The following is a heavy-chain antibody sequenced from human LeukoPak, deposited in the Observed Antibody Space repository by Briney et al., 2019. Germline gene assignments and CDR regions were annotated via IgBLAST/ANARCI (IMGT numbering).Heavy chain of an antibody. V-gene: IGHV1-69*01. CDR2: IIPIFGTA. CDR1: GGTFSSYA. J-gene: IGHJ4*02. Sequence: SVKVSCKASGGTFSSYAISWVRQAPGQGLEWMGGIIPIFGTANYAQRFQGRVTITADESTSTAYMELSSLRSEDTAMYYCASTDRGYSYGWDYYFDYWGQGTLVTVSS. CDR3: ASTDRGYSYGWDYYFDY. D-gene: IGHD5-18*01.